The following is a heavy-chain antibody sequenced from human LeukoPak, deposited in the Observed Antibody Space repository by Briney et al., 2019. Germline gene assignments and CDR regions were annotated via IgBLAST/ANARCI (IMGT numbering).Heavy chain of an antibody. CDR1: GGSISSSSYY. D-gene: IGHD6-19*01. Sequence: SETLSLTCTVSGGSISSSSYYWGWIRQPPGKGLEWIGSIYYSGSTYYNPSLKSRVTISVDTSKNQFSLKLSSVTAADTAVYYCARKTGYSSGWHFDYWGQGTLVTVSP. CDR3: ARKTGYSSGWHFDY. CDR2: IYYSGST. V-gene: IGHV4-39*07. J-gene: IGHJ4*02.